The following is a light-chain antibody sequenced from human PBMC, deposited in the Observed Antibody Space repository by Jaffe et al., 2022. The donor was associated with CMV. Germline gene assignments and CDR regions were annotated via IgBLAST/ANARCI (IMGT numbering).Light chain of an antibody. J-gene: IGLJ2*01. V-gene: IGLV1-44*01. Sequence: QSVLTQPPSASGTPGQRVTISCSGTSSSIGSNTVNWYQQFPGTAPKLLIYSNNQRPSGVPDRFSGSKSGTSASLAISGLQSGDEADYYCASWDDSLSGPVFGGGTKLTVL. CDR2: SNN. CDR3: ASWDDSLSGPV. CDR1: SSSIGSNT.